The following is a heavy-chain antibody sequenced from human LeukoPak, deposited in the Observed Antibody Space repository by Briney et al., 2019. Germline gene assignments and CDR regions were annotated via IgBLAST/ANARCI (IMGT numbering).Heavy chain of an antibody. CDR1: GFTFSDYY. V-gene: IGHV3-11*06. CDR3: ARDEGYDYVWGSYRYSKDY. J-gene: IGHJ4*02. Sequence: GGSLRLSCAASGFTFSDYYMSWIRQAPGKGPEWVSYISSSSSYTNYADSVKGRFTISRDNAKNSLYLQMNSLRAEDTAVYYCARDEGYDYVWGSYRYSKDYWGQGTLVTVSS. D-gene: IGHD3-16*02. CDR2: ISSSSSYT.